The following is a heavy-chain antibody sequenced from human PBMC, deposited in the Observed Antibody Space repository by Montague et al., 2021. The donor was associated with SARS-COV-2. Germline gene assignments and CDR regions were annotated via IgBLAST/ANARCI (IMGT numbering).Heavy chain of an antibody. CDR1: GGSFSSFY. Sequence: SETLSLTCTVSGGSFSSFYWSWIRQPPGKGLEWIGYISDSGSTNYNPSLTSRVTMSVDTSKNQFSLKVNSVTAADTAVYYCARHYSATLPAVYWGQGTLVIVSS. CDR2: ISDSGST. CDR3: ARHYSATLPAVY. D-gene: IGHD2-15*01. V-gene: IGHV4-59*08. J-gene: IGHJ4*02.